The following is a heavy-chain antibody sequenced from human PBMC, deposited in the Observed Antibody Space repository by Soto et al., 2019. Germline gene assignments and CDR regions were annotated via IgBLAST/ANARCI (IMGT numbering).Heavy chain of an antibody. Sequence: GGSLRLSCAASGFTFSSYAMHWVRQAPGKGLEWVAVISYDGSNKYYADSVKGRFTISRDNSKNTLYLQMNSLRAEGTAVYYCAISNKYQLLSDFDYWGQGTLVTVSS. J-gene: IGHJ4*02. V-gene: IGHV3-30-3*01. D-gene: IGHD2-2*01. CDR2: ISYDGSNK. CDR1: GFTFSSYA. CDR3: AISNKYQLLSDFDY.